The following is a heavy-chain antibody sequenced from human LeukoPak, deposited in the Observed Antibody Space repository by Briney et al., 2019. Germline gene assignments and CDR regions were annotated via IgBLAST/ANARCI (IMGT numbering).Heavy chain of an antibody. CDR3: ARVRVGGTNYFDS. D-gene: IGHD1-1*01. V-gene: IGHV3-7*04. J-gene: IGHJ4*02. Sequence: PGGSLRLSCAASRFMFTSYWMSWVRQAPGKGLEWVANINYDGSEKYYVDSVKGRFTISRDNAKNSLYLQMNGLRAEDTAVYYCARVRVGGTNYFDSWGQGTLVTVSP. CDR2: INYDGSEK. CDR1: RFMFTSYW.